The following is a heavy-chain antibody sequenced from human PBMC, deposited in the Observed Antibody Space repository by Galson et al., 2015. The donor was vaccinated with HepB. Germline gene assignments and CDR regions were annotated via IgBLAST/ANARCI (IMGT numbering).Heavy chain of an antibody. J-gene: IGHJ4*02. Sequence: ETLSLTCSVSGDSTSNYYWNWIRQPPGKGLEWIGFIHSSVSTTYSPSLTSRVTISIDTPRNQFSLKLSSVTAADTAVYYCARSAWYAFDYWGQGSLVIVSS. V-gene: IGHV4-59*08. D-gene: IGHD6-13*01. CDR1: GDSTSNYY. CDR3: ARSAWYAFDY. CDR2: IHSSVST.